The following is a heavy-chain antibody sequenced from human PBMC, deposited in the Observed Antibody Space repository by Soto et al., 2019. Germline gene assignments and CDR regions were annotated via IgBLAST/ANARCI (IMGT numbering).Heavy chain of an antibody. J-gene: IGHJ4*02. CDR1: GYNFTNYW. CDR2: VFPGDSDT. Sequence: LGASLEISCTVTGYNFTNYWVAWVSQMPGKGLEWMGIVFPGDSDTRYNPSFQVQVTFSADQSTGTSFLHWTSLKAPDTATYYCASRKGYCSGDACYGTSGLDFWGQGTKVTVSS. CDR3: ASRKGYCSGDACYGTSGLDF. D-gene: IGHD2-15*01. V-gene: IGHV5-51*01.